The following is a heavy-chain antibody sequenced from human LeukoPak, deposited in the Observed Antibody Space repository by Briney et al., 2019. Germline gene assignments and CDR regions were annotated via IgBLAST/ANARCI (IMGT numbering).Heavy chain of an antibody. CDR1: GGSFSGYY. V-gene: IGHV4-34*01. D-gene: IGHD4-17*01. J-gene: IGHJ4*02. CDR3: ARGGEVTAVTSEYDY. CDR2: INHSGST. Sequence: SETLSLTCAVYGGSFSGYYWSWIRQPPGKGLEWIGEINHSGSTNYNPSLKSRVATSIDTSRNQFSLRLSSATAADTAVYYCARGGEVTAVTSEYDYWGQGILVTVSS.